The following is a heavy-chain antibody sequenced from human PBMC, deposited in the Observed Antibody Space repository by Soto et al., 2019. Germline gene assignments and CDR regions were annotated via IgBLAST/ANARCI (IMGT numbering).Heavy chain of an antibody. CDR1: GYTFTSYD. CDR3: ARGLGSGWSSYYYYYMDV. CDR2: MNPNSGNT. D-gene: IGHD6-19*01. J-gene: IGHJ6*03. Sequence: ASVKVSCKASGYTFTSYDINWVRQATGQGLEWMGWMNPNSGNTGYAQKFQGRVTMTRNTSISTAYMELSSLRSEDTAVYYCARGLGSGWSSYYYYYMDVWGKGTTVTVSS. V-gene: IGHV1-8*01.